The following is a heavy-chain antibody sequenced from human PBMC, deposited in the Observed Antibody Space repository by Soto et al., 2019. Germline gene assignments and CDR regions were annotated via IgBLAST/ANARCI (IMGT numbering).Heavy chain of an antibody. CDR2: ISGSGGST. CDR3: AKDRDSSSCYFDY. CDR1: GFTFSTYA. Sequence: GGSLRLSCAASGFTFSTYAMAWVRQAPGKGLEWVSAISGSGGSTYYADSVKGRFTISRDNSKNTLYLQMNSLRAEDTAVYYCAKDRDSSSCYFDYWGQGTLVTVSS. V-gene: IGHV3-23*01. J-gene: IGHJ4*02. D-gene: IGHD6-13*01.